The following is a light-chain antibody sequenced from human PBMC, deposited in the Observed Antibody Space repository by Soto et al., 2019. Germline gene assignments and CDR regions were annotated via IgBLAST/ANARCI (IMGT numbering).Light chain of an antibody. CDR3: HSYDSTLSGEL. CDR2: GNS. V-gene: IGLV1-40*01. Sequence: QSVLTQPPSVSGAPGQRVTMSCTGSSSNIGAGYDVHWYQQLPGTAPKLLIYGNSNRPSGVPDRFSGSRSGTSASLAITGPQAEDEADYYCHSYDSTLSGELFGGGTKVTVL. CDR1: SSNIGAGYD. J-gene: IGLJ3*02.